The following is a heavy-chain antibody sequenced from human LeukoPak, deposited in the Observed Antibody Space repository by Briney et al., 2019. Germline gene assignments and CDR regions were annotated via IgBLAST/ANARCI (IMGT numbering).Heavy chain of an antibody. CDR3: ASTYNYDTSGYSYFDY. CDR1: GGSISRSSYY. Sequence: PSETLSLTCTVSGGSISRSSYYWGWIRQTPGKGLEWIGSIYYSGSTYYKSSLKSRVTISVNTSKNQFSLRLSSVIAADTAVYYCASTYNYDTSGYSYFDYWGQGILVTVSS. J-gene: IGHJ4*02. V-gene: IGHV4-39*07. D-gene: IGHD3-22*01. CDR2: IYYSGST.